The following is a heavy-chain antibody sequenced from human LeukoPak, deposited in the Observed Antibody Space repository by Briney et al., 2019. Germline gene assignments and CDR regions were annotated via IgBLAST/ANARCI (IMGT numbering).Heavy chain of an antibody. CDR2: ISNSGSSI. CDR1: GFTFSDSY. Sequence: GGSLRLSCAASGFTFSDSYMTWIRQAPGKGLEWVSYISNSGSSIYYADSGKGRFTTSRDNAKSSLYLQMNSLRAEDTAVYYCAREGVTMVRGVSYYYYYMDVWGKGTTVTISS. D-gene: IGHD3-10*01. J-gene: IGHJ6*03. CDR3: AREGVTMVRGVSYYYYYMDV. V-gene: IGHV3-11*04.